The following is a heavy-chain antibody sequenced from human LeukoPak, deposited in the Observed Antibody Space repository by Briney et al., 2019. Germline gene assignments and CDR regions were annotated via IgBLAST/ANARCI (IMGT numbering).Heavy chain of an antibody. CDR1: GFTFGDYA. D-gene: IGHD3-10*01. CDR3: TTKSITMVRGLVNFDY. CDR2: IRSKAYGGTT. V-gene: IGHV3-49*04. Sequence: GRSLRLSCTASGFTFGDYAMSWVRQAPGKGLDGVGFIRSKAYGGTTEYAASVKGRFTISRDDSKSIAYLQMNSLKTEDTAVYYCTTKSITMVRGLVNFDYWGQGALVTVSS. J-gene: IGHJ4*02.